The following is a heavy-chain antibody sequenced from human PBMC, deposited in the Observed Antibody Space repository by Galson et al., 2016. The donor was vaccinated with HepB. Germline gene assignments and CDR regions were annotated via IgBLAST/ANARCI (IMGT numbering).Heavy chain of an antibody. D-gene: IGHD1-1*01. V-gene: IGHV3-64*04. J-gene: IGHJ4*02. CDR2: ISTAGGYA. CDR1: GFTFSSYA. Sequence: SLRLSCAASGFTFSSYAMGWLRRAPGKGLECVATISTAGGYAYYADSVKGRLTISRDNSKNTLYLQINSLRGEDTAVYYCARDAFNWNGNPEDYWGQGTLVTVSS. CDR3: ARDAFNWNGNPEDY.